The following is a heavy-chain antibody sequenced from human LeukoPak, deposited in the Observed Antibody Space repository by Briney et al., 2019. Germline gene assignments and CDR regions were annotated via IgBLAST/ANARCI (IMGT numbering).Heavy chain of an antibody. CDR2: INPNSGGT. D-gene: IGHD3-22*01. V-gene: IGHV1-2*02. Sequence: ASVKVSCKASGYTFTGYYMHWVRQAPGQGLEWMGWINPNSGGTNYAQKFQGRVTMTRDTSISTAYMELSRLRSDDTAVYYCARDYYDSSGYYSEAFDYRGQGTLVTVSS. J-gene: IGHJ4*02. CDR1: GYTFTGYY. CDR3: ARDYYDSSGYYSEAFDY.